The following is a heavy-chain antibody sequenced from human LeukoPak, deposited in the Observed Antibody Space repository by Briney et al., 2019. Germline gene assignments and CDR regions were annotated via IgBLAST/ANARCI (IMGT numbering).Heavy chain of an antibody. CDR2: IIPIFGTA. CDR1: GGTFSSYA. CDR3: ARGAPSSSLYYYYMDV. Sequence: SVKVSCKASGGTFSSYAISWVRQAPGQGLEWMGGIIPIFGTANYAKKFQGRVTITTDESTSTAYMELSSLRSEDTAVYYCARGAPSSSLYYYYMDVWGKGTTVTVSS. J-gene: IGHJ6*03. V-gene: IGHV1-69*05. D-gene: IGHD6-6*01.